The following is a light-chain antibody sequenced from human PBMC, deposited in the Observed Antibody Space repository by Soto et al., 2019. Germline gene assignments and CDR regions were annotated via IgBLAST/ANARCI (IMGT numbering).Light chain of an antibody. CDR1: QSVSSSY. Sequence: EIVLTQSPGTRSLSPGERATLSGRVSQSVSSSYLAWYQQKPGQAPRLLIYGASSRATGIPDRFSGSGSGTDFTLTISRLEPEDFAVYYCQQYGSSPWTFGQGTKVEIK. CDR3: QQYGSSPWT. V-gene: IGKV3-20*01. CDR2: GAS. J-gene: IGKJ1*01.